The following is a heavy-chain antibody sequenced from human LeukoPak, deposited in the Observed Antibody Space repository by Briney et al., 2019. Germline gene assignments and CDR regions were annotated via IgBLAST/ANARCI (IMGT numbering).Heavy chain of an antibody. CDR2: IGPYNGYT. D-gene: IGHD2-15*01. J-gene: IGHJ4*02. CDR1: GYIFTNYG. CDR3: VREKYCSGDTCYSGAIDS. Sequence: GASVKVSCKASGYIFTNYGISWVRQAPGQGLEWMGWIGPYNGYTNYAQKLQGRVTLTTDTSTSTAYMDLRSLRSDDTADYYCVREKYCSGDTCYSGAIDSWGQGTLVTVSS. V-gene: IGHV1-18*01.